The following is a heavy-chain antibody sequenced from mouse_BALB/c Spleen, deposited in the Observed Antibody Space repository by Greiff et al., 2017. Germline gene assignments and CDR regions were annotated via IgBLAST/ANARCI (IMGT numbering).Heavy chain of an antibody. V-gene: IGHV1-55*01. J-gene: IGHJ3*01. CDR3: ARSEGNYEDFAY. Sequence: QVQLQQPGAELVKPRTSVKLSCKASGYNFTSYWINWVKLRPGQGLEWIGDIYPGSGSTNYNEKFKSKATLTVDTSSSTAYMQLSSLASEDSALYYCARSEGNYEDFAYWGQGTLVTVSA. CDR1: GYNFTSYW. CDR2: IYPGSGST. D-gene: IGHD2-1*01.